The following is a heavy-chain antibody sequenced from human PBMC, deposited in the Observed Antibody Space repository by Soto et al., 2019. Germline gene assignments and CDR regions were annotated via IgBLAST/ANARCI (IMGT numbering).Heavy chain of an antibody. CDR1: GFTFSSYG. Sequence: GGSLRLSCAASGFTFSSYGMHWVRQAPGKGLEWVAVISYDGSNTFYADSVKGRFTVSRDNSRNTLYLQMHSLRAEDTAVYYCAKGRDGYIPQVSRESDYWGQGTLVTVSS. D-gene: IGHD5-12*01. V-gene: IGHV3-30*18. J-gene: IGHJ4*02. CDR2: ISYDGSNT. CDR3: AKGRDGYIPQVSRESDY.